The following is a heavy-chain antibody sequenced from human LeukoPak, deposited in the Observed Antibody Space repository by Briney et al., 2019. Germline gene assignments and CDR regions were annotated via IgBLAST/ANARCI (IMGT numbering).Heavy chain of an antibody. CDR3: AKGLRSAISPEVDY. D-gene: IGHD2-2*02. V-gene: IGHV3-9*01. J-gene: IGHJ4*02. Sequence: PGRSLRLSCAASGFTFDDYAMHWVRQAPGKGLEWVSGISWNSGSIGYADSVKGRFTISRDNAKNSLYLQMNSLRAEDTALYYCAKGLRSAISPEVDYWGQGTLVTVSS. CDR2: ISWNSGSI. CDR1: GFTFDDYA.